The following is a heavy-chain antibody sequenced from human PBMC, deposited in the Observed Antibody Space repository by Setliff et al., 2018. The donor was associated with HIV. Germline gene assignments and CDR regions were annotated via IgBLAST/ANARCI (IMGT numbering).Heavy chain of an antibody. CDR3: ARGGYGSGNYPLAH. V-gene: IGHV3-21*04. D-gene: IGHD3-10*01. CDR1: GFTFSSYS. CDR2: ISSSSSYI. J-gene: IGHJ1*01. Sequence: GGSLRLSCAASGFTFSSYSMNWVRQAPGKGLEWVSSISSSSSYIYYADSLKGRFTMSRDNAENSLYLQMNSLRAEDTALYYCARGGYGSGNYPLAHWGQGTLVTVSS.